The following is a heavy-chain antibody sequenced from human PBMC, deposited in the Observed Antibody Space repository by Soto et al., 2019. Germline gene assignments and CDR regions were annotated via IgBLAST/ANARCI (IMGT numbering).Heavy chain of an antibody. CDR3: AKTPTYYYYAMDV. CDR1: GYSFTSYW. CDR2: IDPSDSYT. V-gene: IGHV5-10-1*01. Sequence: LGESLKISCKGSGYSFTSYWISWVRQMPGKGLEWMGRIDPSDSYTNYSPSFQGHVTISADKVISTAHLQWSSLKASDSAMYYCAKTPTYYYYAMDVWGQGTAVTVSS. J-gene: IGHJ6*02.